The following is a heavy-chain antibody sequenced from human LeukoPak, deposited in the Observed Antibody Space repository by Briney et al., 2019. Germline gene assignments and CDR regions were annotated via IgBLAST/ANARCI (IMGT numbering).Heavy chain of an antibody. D-gene: IGHD6-6*01. J-gene: IGHJ4*02. V-gene: IGHV1-2*02. Sequence: ASVKVSCKASGYTFTGYYMHWVRQAPGQGLEWMGWINPNSGGTNYAQKFQGRVTMTRDTSISTAYMELSRLRSDDTAVYYCARVEAARRYFDYWGQGTLVTVSS. CDR3: ARVEAARRYFDY. CDR1: GYTFTGYY. CDR2: INPNSGGT.